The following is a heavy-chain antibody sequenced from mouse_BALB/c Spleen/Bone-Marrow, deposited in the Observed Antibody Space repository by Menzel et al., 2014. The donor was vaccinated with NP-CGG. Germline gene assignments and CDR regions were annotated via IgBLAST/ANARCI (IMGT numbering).Heavy chain of an antibody. Sequence: EVMLVESGGGLVQPGGSVTLSCVASGFTFSYYWMNWVRQSPEKGLEWVAEIRLQSDNYAAHYAESVKGRFTISRDDSKSSVYLQMSNLRAEDTGIYYCTRLPLFYAMDYWGQGTSVTISS. V-gene: IGHV6-6*02. CDR2: IRLQSDNYAA. D-gene: IGHD5-5*01. CDR1: GFTFSYYW. CDR3: TRLPLFYAMDY. J-gene: IGHJ4*01.